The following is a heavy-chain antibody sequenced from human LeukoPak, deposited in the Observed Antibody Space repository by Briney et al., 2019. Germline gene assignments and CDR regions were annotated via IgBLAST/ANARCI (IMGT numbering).Heavy chain of an antibody. V-gene: IGHV3-21*01. CDR1: GFTFSSYS. J-gene: IGHJ4*02. CDR3: ARSLGYSYGYVFDY. CDR2: ISSSSSYI. D-gene: IGHD5-18*01. Sequence: PGGPLRLSCAASGFTFSSYSMTWVRQAPWKGLEWVSSISSSSSYIYYADSVKGRFTISRDNAKNSLYLQMNSLRAEDTAVYYCARSLGYSYGYVFDYWGQGTLVTVSS.